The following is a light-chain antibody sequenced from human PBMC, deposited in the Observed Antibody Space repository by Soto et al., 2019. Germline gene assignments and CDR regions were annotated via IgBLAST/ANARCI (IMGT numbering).Light chain of an antibody. Sequence: EIVMTQSPANLSVSPGERATLSCRASQGVTTNLAWYQQKPGQAPRLLIYGASTMATGIPARFSGSGSGTEFTLTITSLQSEDFAVYYCQQYNTWPLTFGGGTKVEIK. CDR3: QQYNTWPLT. V-gene: IGKV3-15*01. CDR1: QGVTTN. J-gene: IGKJ4*01. CDR2: GAS.